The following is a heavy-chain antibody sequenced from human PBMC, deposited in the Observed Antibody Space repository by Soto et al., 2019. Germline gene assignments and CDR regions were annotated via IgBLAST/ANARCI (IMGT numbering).Heavy chain of an antibody. V-gene: IGHV4-34*01. CDR1: GGSVNGYY. CDR3: ATRITVFGLLIPPFDP. CDR2: INHTGGT. J-gene: IGHJ5*02. Sequence: SSETLSLTCAVYGGSVNGYYWNWIRQPPGKGLEWIGEINHTGGTHYNPSLKSRVTMSVDASKNQFSLRLSSVTAADTAIYYCATRITVFGLLIPPFDPWGQGTQVTVSS. D-gene: IGHD3-3*01.